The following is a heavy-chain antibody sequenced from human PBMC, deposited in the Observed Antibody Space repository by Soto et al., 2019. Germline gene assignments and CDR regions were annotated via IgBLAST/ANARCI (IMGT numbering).Heavy chain of an antibody. D-gene: IGHD6-13*01. CDR2: IIPIFGTA. V-gene: IGHV1-69*13. CDR3: ARDGAAAGYYYYGMDV. CDR1: GGTFSSYA. Sequence: VASVKVSCKASGGTFSSYAISWVRQAPGQGLEWMGGIIPIFGTANYAQKFQGRVTITADESTSTAYMELSSLRSEDTAVYYCARDGAAAGYYYYGMDVWGQGTTVTVSS. J-gene: IGHJ6*02.